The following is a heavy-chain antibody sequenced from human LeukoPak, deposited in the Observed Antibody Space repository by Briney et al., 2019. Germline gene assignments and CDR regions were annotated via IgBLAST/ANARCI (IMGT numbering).Heavy chain of an antibody. J-gene: IGHJ2*01. CDR2: IYYGGST. Sequence: PSETLSLTCTVSGGSINSGDYYWSWIRQPPAKGLEWIGYIYYGGSTYYNPSLKSRVTISVDTSKNQFSLKLTSVTAADTAVYYCATGSGRYCSSTSCYTLWGRGTLVTVSS. CDR3: ATGSGRYCSSTSCYTL. V-gene: IGHV4-30-4*01. CDR1: GGSINSGDYY. D-gene: IGHD2-2*02.